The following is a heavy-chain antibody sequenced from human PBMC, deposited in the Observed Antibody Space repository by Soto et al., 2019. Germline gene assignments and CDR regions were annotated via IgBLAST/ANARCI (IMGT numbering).Heavy chain of an antibody. J-gene: IGHJ4*02. D-gene: IGHD3-16*02. CDR3: AKDGLHLGELSFIDY. CDR2: ISWNSGSI. V-gene: IGHV3-9*01. CDR1: RFTFDDYA. Sequence: EVQLVESGGGLVQPGRSLRLSCAASRFTFDDYAMHWVRQAPGKGLEWVSGISWNSGSIGYADSVKGRFTISRDNAKNSLYLQMNSLRAEDTALYYCAKDGLHLGELSFIDYWGQGTLVTVSS.